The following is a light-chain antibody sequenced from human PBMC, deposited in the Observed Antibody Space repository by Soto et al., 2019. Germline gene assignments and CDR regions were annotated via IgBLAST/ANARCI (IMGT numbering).Light chain of an antibody. CDR3: QQYGSSPVT. Sequence: DIVLTQSPGTLSLSPGERATLSCRASQNVDSTYLAWYQQKPGQAPRLVIYGSTRRAPGVPDRFSGSGSGTDFTLTISRLDPEDFALYYCQQYGSSPVTFGQGTKVEIK. J-gene: IGKJ1*01. CDR2: GST. V-gene: IGKV3-20*01. CDR1: QNVDSTY.